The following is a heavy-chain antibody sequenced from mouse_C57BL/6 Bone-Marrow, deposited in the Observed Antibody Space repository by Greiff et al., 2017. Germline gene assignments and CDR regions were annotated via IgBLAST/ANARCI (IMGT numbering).Heavy chain of an antibody. D-gene: IGHD1-1*01. J-gene: IGHJ1*03. CDR1: GFNIKDAY. V-gene: IGHV14-4*01. CDR3: TTPLITTGVAKWYFDV. CDR2: IDPENGDT. Sequence: VQLQQSGAELVRPGASVKLSCTASGFNIKDAYMHWVKQRPEQGLEWIGWIDPENGDTEYASKFPGKATITADTSSNTAYLQLSSLTSEDTAVYYCTTPLITTGVAKWYFDVWGTGTTVTVSS.